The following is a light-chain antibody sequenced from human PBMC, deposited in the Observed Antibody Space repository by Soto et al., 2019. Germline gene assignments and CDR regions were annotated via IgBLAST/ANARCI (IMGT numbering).Light chain of an antibody. CDR1: QTVSNTY. J-gene: IGKJ4*01. CDR3: QQYGALPPT. CDR2: GAS. Sequence: EIVLTQFPGALSLSPGERVTLSCRASQTVSNTYLAWYQQKSGQAPKFLIYGASNRATGIPDRFSGSGSGKDFTLTISRPEPEDFAVYYCQQYGALPPTFGGGTKVEIK. V-gene: IGKV3-20*01.